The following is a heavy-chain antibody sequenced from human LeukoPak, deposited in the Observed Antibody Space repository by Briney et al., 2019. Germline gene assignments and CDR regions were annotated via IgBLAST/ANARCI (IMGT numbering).Heavy chain of an antibody. Sequence: PGGSLRLSCAASGFGFSSSWMSWVRQAPGKGLEWVANIKQDGSEKYYVDSVKGRFTISRDNAKNSLHLQMNSLTAEDTAVYYCARDPSPFSAHCDHTSCYDDWGQGTLVTVSS. D-gene: IGHD2-2*01. CDR1: GFGFSSSW. CDR3: ARDPSPFSAHCDHTSCYDD. CDR2: IKQDGSEK. J-gene: IGHJ4*02. V-gene: IGHV3-7*01.